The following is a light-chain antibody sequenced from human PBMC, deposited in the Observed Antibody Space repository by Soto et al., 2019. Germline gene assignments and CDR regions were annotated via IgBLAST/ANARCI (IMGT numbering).Light chain of an antibody. CDR3: ASYAGRDTYV. CDR1: SNDIGLYNY. V-gene: IGLV2-8*01. CDR2: EVN. Sequence: ALTQPPSASGSPGQSVTISCTGTSNDIGLYNYVSWYQQHPGQVPKLLISEVNKRASGVPHRFSGSKSGNTASLTVSGLQAEDEADYYCASYAGRDTYVFGTGTKLTVL. J-gene: IGLJ1*01.